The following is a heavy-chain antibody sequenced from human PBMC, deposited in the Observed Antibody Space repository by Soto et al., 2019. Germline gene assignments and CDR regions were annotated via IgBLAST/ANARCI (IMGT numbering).Heavy chain of an antibody. CDR1: GFTFSNYG. Sequence: EVQLLESGGGLIQPGGSLRLSCEASGFTFSNYGMTWVRLAPGKGLEWVSTISGSGGRTFYADPVKGRFTISRDNSKSTLYLQMNSLRAEDTAVYYCAKEMIASTMADFFDYWGQGTQVTVSS. D-gene: IGHD2-21*01. J-gene: IGHJ4*02. V-gene: IGHV3-23*01. CDR2: ISGSGGRT. CDR3: AKEMIASTMADFFDY.